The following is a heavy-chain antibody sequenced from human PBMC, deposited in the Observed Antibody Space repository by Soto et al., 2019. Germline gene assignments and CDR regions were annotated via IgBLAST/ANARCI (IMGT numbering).Heavy chain of an antibody. D-gene: IGHD5-12*01. CDR2: IYYSGST. CDR1: GGSVSSGSYY. CDR3: ARKTIPPTTTYNWFDP. J-gene: IGHJ5*02. V-gene: IGHV4-61*01. Sequence: PSETLSLTCTVSGGSVSSGSYYWSWIRQPPGKGLEWIGNIYYSGSTNYNPSLWSRVTISVDASKNQFSLELTSVTAADTAVYYCARKTIPPTTTYNWFDPWGQGARVTVSS.